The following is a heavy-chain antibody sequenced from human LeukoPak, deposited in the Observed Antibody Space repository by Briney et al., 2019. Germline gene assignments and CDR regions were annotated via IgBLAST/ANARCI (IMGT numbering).Heavy chain of an antibody. V-gene: IGHV1-2*02. J-gene: IGHJ4*02. D-gene: IGHD3-22*01. Sequence: ASVKVSCKASGYTFTGYYMHWARQAPGQGLEWMGWINPNSGGTNYAQKFQGRVTMTRDTSISTAYIELSRLRSDDTAVYYCARAPITMIVVVITNTFDYWGQGTLVTVSS. CDR2: INPNSGGT. CDR3: ARAPITMIVVVITNTFDY. CDR1: GYTFTGYY.